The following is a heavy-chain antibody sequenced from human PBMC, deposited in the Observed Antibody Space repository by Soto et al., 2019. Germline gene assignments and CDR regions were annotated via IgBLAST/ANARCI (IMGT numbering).Heavy chain of an antibody. Sequence: ASVKVSCKASGGTFSSYAISWVRQAPGQGLEWMGGIIPIFGTANYAQKFQGRVTITADESTSTAYMELSSLRSEDTAVYYCASSSVDIVVVVAATPEYFQHWGQGTLVTVSS. CDR1: GGTFSSYA. V-gene: IGHV1-69*13. CDR2: IIPIFGTA. CDR3: ASSSVDIVVVVAATPEYFQH. J-gene: IGHJ1*01. D-gene: IGHD2-15*01.